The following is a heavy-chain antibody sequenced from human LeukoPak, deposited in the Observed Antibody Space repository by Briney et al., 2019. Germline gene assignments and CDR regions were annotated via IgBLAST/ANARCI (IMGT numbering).Heavy chain of an antibody. J-gene: IGHJ4*02. V-gene: IGHV1-18*01. CDR1: GYTFTSYG. CDR2: ISAYNGNT. Sequence: ASVKVSCKASGYTFTSYGISWVRQAPGQGLEWMGWISAYNGNTNYAQKLQGRVTMTTDTSTSTAYMELRSLRSVDTAVYYCARAPYDILTGYYRDFDYWGQGTLVTVSS. CDR3: ARAPYDILTGYYRDFDY. D-gene: IGHD3-9*01.